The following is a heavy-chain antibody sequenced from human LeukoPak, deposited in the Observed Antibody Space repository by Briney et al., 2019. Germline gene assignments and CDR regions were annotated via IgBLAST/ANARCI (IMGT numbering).Heavy chain of an antibody. V-gene: IGHV3-7*01. CDR3: ARGWGFYYDSSGNFDY. CDR1: GFTFSGYW. J-gene: IGHJ4*02. CDR2: IKQDGSEK. D-gene: IGHD3-22*01. Sequence: GGSLRLSCAASGFTFSGYWMSWVRQAPGKGLEWVANIKQDGSEKYYVDSVKGRFTISRDNAKNSLYLQMNSLRAEDTAVYYCARGWGFYYDSSGNFDYWGQGTLVTVSS.